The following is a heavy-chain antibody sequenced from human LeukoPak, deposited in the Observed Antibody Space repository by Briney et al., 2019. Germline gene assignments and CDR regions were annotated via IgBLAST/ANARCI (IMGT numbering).Heavy chain of an antibody. V-gene: IGHV3-66*01. CDR1: GFTFSNAW. Sequence: PGGSLRLSCAASGFTFSNAWMSWVRQAPGKGLEWVSVIYSGGSTYYADSVKGRFTISRDNSKNTLYLQMNSLRAEDTAVYYCARVSPSQGRRQNYDILTGYRMGDLDYWGQGTLVTVSS. CDR3: ARVSPSQGRRQNYDILTGYRMGDLDY. J-gene: IGHJ4*02. CDR2: IYSGGST. D-gene: IGHD3-9*01.